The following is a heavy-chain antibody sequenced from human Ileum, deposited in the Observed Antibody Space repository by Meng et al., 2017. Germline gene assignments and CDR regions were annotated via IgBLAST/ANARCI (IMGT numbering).Heavy chain of an antibody. Sequence: QVQVVVSGGGLVKPGGSLRLSCAASGFTFSDYYMTWIRQAPGKGLEWVAHISGSGDTVYYADALKGRFTISRDNARNLLYLQTDSLRAGDTAVYYCARSDFWSGKVFDYWGQGTLVTVSS. J-gene: IGHJ4*02. CDR1: GFTFSDYY. CDR3: ARSDFWSGKVFDY. CDR2: ISGSGDTV. V-gene: IGHV3-11*01. D-gene: IGHD3-3*01.